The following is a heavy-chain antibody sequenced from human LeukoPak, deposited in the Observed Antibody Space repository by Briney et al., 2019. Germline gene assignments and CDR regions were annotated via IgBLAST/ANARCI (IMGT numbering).Heavy chain of an antibody. CDR2: LSGSGSST. V-gene: IGHV3-23*01. CDR1: GFTFSNYA. D-gene: IGHD5-12*01. CDR3: AKYDYRGDYFDY. Sequence: PGGSLRLSCTASGFTFSNYAMSWVRQAPGKGLEWVSTLSGSGSSTYYADSVAGRLTPYTDTRKNTLYLQMNSLRAEDTALYYCAKYDYRGDYFDYWGQGTLVTVSS. J-gene: IGHJ4*02.